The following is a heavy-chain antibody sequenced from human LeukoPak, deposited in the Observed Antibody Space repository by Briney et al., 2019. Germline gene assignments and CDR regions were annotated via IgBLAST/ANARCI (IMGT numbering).Heavy chain of an antibody. V-gene: IGHV1-3*01. J-gene: IGHJ4*02. Sequence: GASVKISCKASGYGFTNYAMYWVRQAPGQGLEWMGWINAGSGNTKYSQKFQGRVTITRDASASTAYMELSSLRSEDTAVYYCAKRGNFDRSGYYGFDYWGQGTLVTVSS. CDR1: GYGFTNYA. CDR2: INAGSGNT. D-gene: IGHD3-22*01. CDR3: AKRGNFDRSGYYGFDY.